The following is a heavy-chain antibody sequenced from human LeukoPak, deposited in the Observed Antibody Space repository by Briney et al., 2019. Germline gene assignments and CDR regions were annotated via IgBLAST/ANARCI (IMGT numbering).Heavy chain of an antibody. Sequence: SGPTLVKPTQTLTLTCTFSGFSLSTSGVGVGWIRQPPGEALEGLALIYWDDDKRYSPSLKSRLTITKDTSKTQVVLTMTNMDPVDTATYYCAHRQNWGEAFDIWGQGTMVTVSS. CDR3: AHRQNWGEAFDI. CDR2: IYWDDDK. J-gene: IGHJ3*02. V-gene: IGHV2-5*02. D-gene: IGHD7-27*01. CDR1: GFSLSTSGVG.